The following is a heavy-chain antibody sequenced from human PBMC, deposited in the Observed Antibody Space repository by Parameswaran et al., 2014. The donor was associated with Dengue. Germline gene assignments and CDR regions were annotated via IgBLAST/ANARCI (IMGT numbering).Heavy chain of an antibody. CDR3: ARGIAARPNWFDP. CDR2: IKQDGSEK. V-gene: IGHV3-7*01. CDR1: GFTFSSYW. D-gene: IGHD6-6*01. J-gene: IGHJ5*02. Sequence: LKISCAASGFTFSSYWMSWVRQAPGKGLEWVANIKQDGSEKYYVDSVKGRFTISRDNAKNSLYLQMNSLRAEDTAVYYCARGIAARPNWFDPWGQGTLVTVSS.